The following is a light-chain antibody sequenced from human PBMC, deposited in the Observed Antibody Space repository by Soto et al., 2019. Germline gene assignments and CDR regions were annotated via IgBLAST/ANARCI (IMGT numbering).Light chain of an antibody. Sequence: DTPMTQSPSTLSGSVGDRVTIPCRASQTISSWLAWYQQKPGKAPKLLIYKASTLKSGVPSRFSGSGSGTEFTLTISSLQPDDFATYYCQHYNSYSEAFGQGTKVDIK. CDR3: QHYNSYSEA. V-gene: IGKV1-5*03. CDR2: KAS. J-gene: IGKJ1*01. CDR1: QTISSW.